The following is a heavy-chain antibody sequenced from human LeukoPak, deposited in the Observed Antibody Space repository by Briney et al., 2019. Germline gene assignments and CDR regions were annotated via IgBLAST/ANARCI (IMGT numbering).Heavy chain of an antibody. V-gene: IGHV3-21*03. Sequence: GGSLRLACAASGFKFSVYSMNWVRQARGSGLQWVSRITGTGSQLDDVDYADSVRGRFTISRDNGKDSLFLEMRGLRVEDTGIYFCARETGFADAFDFWGRGTLVAVSS. J-gene: IGHJ3*01. CDR3: ARETGFADAFDF. CDR1: GFKFSVYS. CDR2: ITGTGSQLDDV.